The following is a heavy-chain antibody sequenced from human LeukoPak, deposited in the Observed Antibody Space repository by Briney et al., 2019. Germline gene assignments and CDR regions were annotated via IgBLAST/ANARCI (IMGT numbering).Heavy chain of an antibody. CDR3: AKNLPGGPYDFWSGTFDY. Sequence: ASVKVSCKASGYTFTSYDINWVRQATGQGLEWMGWMNPNSGHTGYAQKFQGRVTMTRDSSISTAYMELSSLRSEDTAVYYCAKNLPGGPYDFWSGTFDYWGQGTLVTVSS. V-gene: IGHV1-8*01. D-gene: IGHD3-3*01. CDR2: MNPNSGHT. J-gene: IGHJ4*02. CDR1: GYTFTSYD.